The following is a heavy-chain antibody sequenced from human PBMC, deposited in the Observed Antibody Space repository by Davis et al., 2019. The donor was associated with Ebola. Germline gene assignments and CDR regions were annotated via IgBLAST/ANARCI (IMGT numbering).Heavy chain of an antibody. CDR3: ARVPYYGSGSYPAYYYGMDV. Sequence: SQTLSLTCAVYGGSFSGYYWSWIRQPPGKGLEWIGEINHSGSTNYNPSLKSRVTISVDTSKNQFSLKLSSVTAADTAVYYCARVPYYGSGSYPAYYYGMDVWGQGTTVTVSS. V-gene: IGHV4-34*01. CDR1: GGSFSGYY. D-gene: IGHD3-10*01. CDR2: INHSGST. J-gene: IGHJ6*02.